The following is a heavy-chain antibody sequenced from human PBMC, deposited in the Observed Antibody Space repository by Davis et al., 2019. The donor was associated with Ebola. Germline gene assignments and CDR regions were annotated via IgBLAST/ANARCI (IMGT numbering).Heavy chain of an antibody. CDR1: GFTVSSNY. Sequence: GESLKISCAASGFTVSSNYMSWVRQAPGKGLEWVSVIYSGGSTYYADSVKGRFTISRDNSKNTLYLQMNSLRAEDTAVYYCARGWSLRDYYAMDVWGQGTTVTVSS. J-gene: IGHJ6*02. CDR3: ARGWSLRDYYAMDV. CDR2: IYSGGST. D-gene: IGHD6-13*01. V-gene: IGHV3-66*01.